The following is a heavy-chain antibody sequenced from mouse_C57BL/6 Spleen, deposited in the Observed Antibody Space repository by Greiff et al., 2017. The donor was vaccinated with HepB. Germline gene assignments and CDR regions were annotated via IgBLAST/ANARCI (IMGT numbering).Heavy chain of an antibody. CDR1: GYTFTSYW. J-gene: IGHJ2*01. CDR3: ARFPFDY. V-gene: IGHV1-69*01. Sequence: VQLQQSGAELVMPGASVKLSCKASGYTFTSYWMHWVKQRPGQGLEWIGEIDPSDSYTNYNQKFKGKSTLTVDKSSSTAYMQLSSLTSEDSAVYYCARFPFDYWGQGTTLTVSS. CDR2: IDPSDSYT.